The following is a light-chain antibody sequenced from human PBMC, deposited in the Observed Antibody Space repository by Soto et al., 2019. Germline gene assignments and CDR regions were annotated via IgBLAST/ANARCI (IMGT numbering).Light chain of an antibody. CDR2: AAS. J-gene: IGKJ3*01. Sequence: DIQSTQSPSYLSSSVGERATITWRASQSISSYLNWYQQKPGKAPKLLSYAASSLQSGVPSRFSGSGSGTDFTLTSSSLQPEDFATYYCQQSYSRGFTVGPGTKVEIK. CDR3: QQSYSRGFT. CDR1: QSISSY. V-gene: IGKV1-39*01.